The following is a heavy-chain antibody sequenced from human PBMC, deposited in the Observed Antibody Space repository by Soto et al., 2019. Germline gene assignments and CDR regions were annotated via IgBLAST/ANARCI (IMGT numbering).Heavy chain of an antibody. CDR3: ASFFYCSSTSCYGVYYYYYMDV. D-gene: IGHD2-2*01. CDR1: GGSISSYY. J-gene: IGHJ6*03. CDR2: IYYSGST. V-gene: IGHV4-59*01. Sequence: PSETLSLTCTVSGGSISSYYWSWIRQPPGKGLEWIGYIYYSGSTNYNPSLKSRVTISVDTSKNQFSLKLSSVTAADTAVYYCASFFYCSSTSCYGVYYYYYMDVWGKGTTVTVSS.